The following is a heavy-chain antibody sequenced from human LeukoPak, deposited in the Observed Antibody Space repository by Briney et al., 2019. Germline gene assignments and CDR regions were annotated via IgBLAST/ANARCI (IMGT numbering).Heavy chain of an antibody. D-gene: IGHD3-22*01. V-gene: IGHV3-30*04. CDR1: GFTFSSYA. Sequence: PGGSLRLSCAASGFTFSSYAMHWVRQAPGKGLEWVAVISYDGSNKYYADSVKGRFTISRDNSKNTLYLQMNGLRAEDTAVYYCAKDTSRSYDSSGYRFDYWGQGTLVTVSS. CDR3: AKDTSRSYDSSGYRFDY. CDR2: ISYDGSNK. J-gene: IGHJ4*02.